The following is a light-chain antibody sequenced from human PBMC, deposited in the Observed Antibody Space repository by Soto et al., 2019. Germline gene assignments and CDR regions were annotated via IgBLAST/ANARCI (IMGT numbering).Light chain of an antibody. CDR3: QQYKVYPYT. J-gene: IGKJ2*01. Sequence: EIVMTQSPATLSVSPGERATLSCRASQSVSSNLAWYQQKPGQAPSLLIYGASTRATGTPARFSGSGSGTEFTLTISSLRPDDFATFYCQQYKVYPYTFGQGARLDIQ. V-gene: IGKV3-15*01. CDR2: GAS. CDR1: QSVSSN.